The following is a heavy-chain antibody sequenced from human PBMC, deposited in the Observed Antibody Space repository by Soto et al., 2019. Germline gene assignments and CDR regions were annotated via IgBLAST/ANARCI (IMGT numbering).Heavy chain of an antibody. J-gene: IGHJ5*02. D-gene: IGHD1-7*01. Sequence: PSETLSLTCTVSGGSISSGCYYWSWIRQHPGKGLEWIGYIYYSGSTNYNPSLKGRVTISVDTSKNQFSLKLSSVTAADTAVYYCARHVITGTTAWFDPWGQGTLVTVSS. V-gene: IGHV4-61*01. CDR3: ARHVITGTTAWFDP. CDR1: GGSISSGCYY. CDR2: IYYSGST.